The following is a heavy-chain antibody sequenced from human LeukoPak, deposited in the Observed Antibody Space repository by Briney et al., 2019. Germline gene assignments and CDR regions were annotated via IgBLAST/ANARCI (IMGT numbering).Heavy chain of an antibody. V-gene: IGHV1-69*13. J-gene: IGHJ4*02. CDR2: IIPIFGTA. CDR3: ARMYCSSTSCSRSRVVPPYFDY. CDR1: GGTFSSYA. D-gene: IGHD2-2*01. Sequence: SVKVSCKASGGTFSSYAISWVRQAPGQGLEWMGGIIPIFGTANYAQKFQGRATITADESTSTAYMELSSLRSEDTAVYYCARMYCSSTSCSRSRVVPPYFDYWGQGTLVTVSS.